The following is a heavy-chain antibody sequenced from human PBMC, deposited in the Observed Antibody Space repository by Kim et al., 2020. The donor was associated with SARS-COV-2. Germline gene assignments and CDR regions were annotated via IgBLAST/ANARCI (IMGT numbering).Heavy chain of an antibody. D-gene: IGHD5-18*01. CDR3: ARRDPDLLGYSSGLDY. V-gene: IGHV3-48*04. CDR1: GFTFSSYS. CDR2: ISSSSSTI. J-gene: IGHJ4*02. Sequence: GGSLRLSCAASGFTFSSYSMNWVRQAPGKGLEWVSYISSSSSTIYYADSVKGRFTISRDNAKNSLYLQMNSLRAEDTAVYYCARRDPDLLGYSSGLDYWGQGTLVTVSS.